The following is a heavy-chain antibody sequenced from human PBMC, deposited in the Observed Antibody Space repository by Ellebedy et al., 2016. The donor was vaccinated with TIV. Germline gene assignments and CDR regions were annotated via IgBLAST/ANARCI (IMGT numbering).Heavy chain of an antibody. Sequence: GESLKISXTGLGYRFGAYWISWMRQTPGKGLEWMGIIYPGDSDTRYSPSFQGHVTISADESLSTAYLQWTSLRASDTAVYYCARPRGGDSHDAYDIWGRGTKVTVSS. CDR1: GYRFGAYW. CDR3: ARPRGGDSHDAYDI. CDR2: IYPGDSDT. V-gene: IGHV5-51*01. D-gene: IGHD2-21*02. J-gene: IGHJ3*02.